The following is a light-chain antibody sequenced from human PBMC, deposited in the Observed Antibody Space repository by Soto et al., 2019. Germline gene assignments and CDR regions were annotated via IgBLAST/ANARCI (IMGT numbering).Light chain of an antibody. Sequence: QSALTQPASVSGSPGQSITISCTGTSRDVGAYNYVSWYQQSPGNAPKLIIYDVNNRPSGVSDRFSGSKSGNTASLTISGLRAEDEADYYCNAYSSSTTVLFGGGTKVTVL. V-gene: IGLV2-14*01. CDR2: DVN. CDR3: NAYSSSTTVL. CDR1: SRDVGAYNY. J-gene: IGLJ2*01.